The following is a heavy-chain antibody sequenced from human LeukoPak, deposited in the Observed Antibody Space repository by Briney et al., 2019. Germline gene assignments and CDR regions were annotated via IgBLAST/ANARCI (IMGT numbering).Heavy chain of an antibody. CDR1: GYTFTSYG. J-gene: IGHJ5*02. CDR3: ARDGSFGLWFGQNWFDP. V-gene: IGHV1-18*01. CDR2: ISAYNGNT. D-gene: IGHD3-10*01. Sequence: ASVKVSCKASGYTFTSYGISWVRQAPGQGLEWMGWISAYNGNTNYAQMLQGRVTMTTDTSTSTAYMELRSLRSDDTAVYYCARDGSFGLWFGQNWFDPWGQGTLVTVSS.